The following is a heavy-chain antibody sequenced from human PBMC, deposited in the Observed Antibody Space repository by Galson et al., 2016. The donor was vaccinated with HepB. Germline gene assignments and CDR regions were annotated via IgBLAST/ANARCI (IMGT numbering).Heavy chain of an antibody. CDR3: AKAAHPGSDGLYYGMDV. J-gene: IGHJ6*02. V-gene: IGHV3-9*01. CDR2: ISWNSGSI. Sequence: SLRLSCAASGSKFEDYGMNWARQAPGKGLEWVSGISWNSGSIGYADSVKGRFIISRDNAKNSLYLEMNSLRVEGTALYYCAKAAHPGSDGLYYGMDVWGQGTTVTVAS. CDR1: GSKFEDYG. D-gene: IGHD6-25*01.